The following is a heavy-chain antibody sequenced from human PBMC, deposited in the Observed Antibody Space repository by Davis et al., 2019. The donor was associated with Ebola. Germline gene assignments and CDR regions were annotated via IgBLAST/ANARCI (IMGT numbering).Heavy chain of an antibody. CDR3: AKVLTGYYYYMDV. CDR1: GFTFSSYA. CDR2: IGGSGAST. Sequence: PGGSLRLSCAASGFTFSSYAKSWVRQAPGQGLEWVSGIGGSGASTFYADSVKGRFTISRDNSKNTVFLQINSLRGEDTAVYYCAKVLTGYYYYMDVWGNGAAVTVSS. V-gene: IGHV3-23*01. J-gene: IGHJ6*03. D-gene: IGHD7-27*01.